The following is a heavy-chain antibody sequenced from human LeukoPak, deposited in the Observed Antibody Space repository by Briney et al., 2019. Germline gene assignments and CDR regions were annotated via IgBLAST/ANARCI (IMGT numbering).Heavy chain of an antibody. Sequence: GASVKVSCKASGYTFTDYYTHWVRQAPGQGLEWMGWINPNSGGTNYAQKFQGRVTMTRDTSTTYMELSSLTSDDTAVYYCARAYSGYEAFDYWGQGTLVTVSS. V-gene: IGHV1-2*02. D-gene: IGHD5-12*01. CDR2: INPNSGGT. CDR1: GYTFTDYY. CDR3: ARAYSGYEAFDY. J-gene: IGHJ4*02.